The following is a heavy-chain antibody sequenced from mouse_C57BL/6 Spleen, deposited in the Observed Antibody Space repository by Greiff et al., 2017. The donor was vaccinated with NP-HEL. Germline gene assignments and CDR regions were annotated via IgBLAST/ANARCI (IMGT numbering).Heavy chain of an antibody. Sequence: EVQLQQSGPGMVKPSQSLSLTCTVTGYSITSGYDWHWIRHFPGNKLEWMGYISYSGSTNYNPSLNSRISITQDTSKNHFFLKLNSVTTEDTATYYCARAGHYGSTPFAYWGQGTLVTVSA. CDR1: GYSITSGYD. CDR2: ISYSGST. D-gene: IGHD1-1*01. CDR3: ARAGHYGSTPFAY. J-gene: IGHJ3*01. V-gene: IGHV3-1*01.